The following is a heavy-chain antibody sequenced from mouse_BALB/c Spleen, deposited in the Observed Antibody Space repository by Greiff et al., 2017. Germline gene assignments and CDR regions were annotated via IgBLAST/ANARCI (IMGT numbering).Heavy chain of an antibody. CDR1: GYSITSDYA. CDR2: ISYSGST. CDR3: ARSEYGNCLAY. V-gene: IGHV3-2*02. Sequence: EVQLQESGPGLVKPSQSLSLTCTVTGYSITSDYAWNWIRQFPGNKLEWRGYISYSGSTSYNPSLKSRISITRDTSKNQFFLQLNSVTTEDTATYYCARSEYGNCLAYWGQGTLVTVSA. J-gene: IGHJ3*01. D-gene: IGHD2-10*02.